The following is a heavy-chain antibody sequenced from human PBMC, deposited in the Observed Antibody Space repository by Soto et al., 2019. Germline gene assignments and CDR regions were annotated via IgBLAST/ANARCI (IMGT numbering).Heavy chain of an antibody. V-gene: IGHV3-30*18. CDR2: ISYDGSYK. Sequence: GGSLRLSCAASGFTFSSYGMHWVRQAPGKGLEWVALISYDGSYKYYADSVRGRFTISRDTSKNTLYLQMNSLRAEDTAVYYCAKDKAGTTTVTYYFDYWGQGTLVTVSS. CDR1: GFTFSSYG. D-gene: IGHD4-4*01. J-gene: IGHJ4*02. CDR3: AKDKAGTTTVTYYFDY.